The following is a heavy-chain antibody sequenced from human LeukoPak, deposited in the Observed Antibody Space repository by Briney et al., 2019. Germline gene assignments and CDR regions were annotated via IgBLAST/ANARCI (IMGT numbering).Heavy chain of an antibody. CDR3: AQGRPGGY. D-gene: IGHD1-14*01. CDR2: INSDGSST. J-gene: IGHJ4*02. Sequence: GGSLRLSCAASEFSFDDYAMHWVRQAPGKGLVWVSRINSDGSSTSYADSVKGRFTISRDNAKNTLYLQMNSLRAEDTAVYYCAQGRPGGYWGQGTLVTVSS. CDR1: EFSFDDYA. V-gene: IGHV3-74*01.